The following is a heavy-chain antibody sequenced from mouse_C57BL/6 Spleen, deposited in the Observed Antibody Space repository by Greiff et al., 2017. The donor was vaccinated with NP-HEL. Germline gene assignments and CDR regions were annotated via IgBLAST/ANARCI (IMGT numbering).Heavy chain of an antibody. CDR3: ADYYGSSPCAMDY. Sequence: VQLQQSGAELARPGASVKLSCKASGYTFTSYGISWVKQRTGQGLEWIGEIYPRGGNTYYTEKFKGKATLTADKSSSTAYMELRSLTSEDSAVYFCADYYGSSPCAMDYWGQGTSVTVSS. CDR1: GYTFTSYG. J-gene: IGHJ4*01. CDR2: IYPRGGNT. V-gene: IGHV1-81*01. D-gene: IGHD1-1*01.